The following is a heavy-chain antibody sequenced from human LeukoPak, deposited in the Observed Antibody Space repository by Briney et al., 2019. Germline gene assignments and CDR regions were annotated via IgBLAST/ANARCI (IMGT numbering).Heavy chain of an antibody. CDR2: IYPGDSDT. CDR3: ARAVAERGYWFDP. D-gene: IGHD6-19*01. Sequence: GESLKISCKGSGFSFTSYWIGWVRQMPGKGLEWMGIIYPGDSDTRYSPSFQGQVTISADKSISTAYLQWSSLKASDTAMHYWARAVAERGYWFDPWGQGTLVTVSS. J-gene: IGHJ5*02. CDR1: GFSFTSYW. V-gene: IGHV5-51*01.